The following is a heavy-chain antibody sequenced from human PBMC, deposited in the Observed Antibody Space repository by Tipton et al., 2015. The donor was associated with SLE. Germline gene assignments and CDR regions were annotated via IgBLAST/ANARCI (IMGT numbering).Heavy chain of an antibody. D-gene: IGHD2-15*01. V-gene: IGHV4-38-2*02. CDR1: DFSISSGYY. CDR3: ARERNCIGGTCYGSHFDY. J-gene: IGHJ4*02. CDR2: IHRSGNT. Sequence: TLSLTCTVSDFSISSGYYWGWIRQPPGKGLEWIGSIHRSGNTYYNPSLKSRVTISVDTSRNEVSLKLSSVTAADTALYYCARERNCIGGTCYGSHFDYWGPGALATVSS.